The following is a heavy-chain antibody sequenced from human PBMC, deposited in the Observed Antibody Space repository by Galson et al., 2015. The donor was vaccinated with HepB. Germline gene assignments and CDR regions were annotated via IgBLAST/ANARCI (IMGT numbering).Heavy chain of an antibody. Sequence: SVKVSCKASGYNFTDGMSWVRQAPGQGLECMGWISGDNGNTGYAEKFQGRVTMTTDTSTNTAYMELRSLRSDDTAVYYCATGRSSVWSFDYWGQGTLVTVSS. CDR1: GYNFTDG. V-gene: IGHV1-18*01. D-gene: IGHD6-19*01. CDR3: ATGRSSVWSFDY. J-gene: IGHJ4*02. CDR2: ISGDNGNT.